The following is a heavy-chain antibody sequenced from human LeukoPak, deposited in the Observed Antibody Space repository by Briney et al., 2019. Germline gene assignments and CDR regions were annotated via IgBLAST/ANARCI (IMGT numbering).Heavy chain of an antibody. J-gene: IGHJ4*02. D-gene: IGHD6-19*01. CDR1: GFTFSSYA. Sequence: GGSLRLSCAASGFTFSSYAMSWVRQAPGKGLEWVSAISGSGGSTYYADSVKGRFTISRDNSKNTLYLQMNRLRAEDTAVYYCAKDRWGIAVAGTIDYWGQGTLVTVSS. CDR3: AKDRWGIAVAGTIDY. V-gene: IGHV3-23*01. CDR2: ISGSGGST.